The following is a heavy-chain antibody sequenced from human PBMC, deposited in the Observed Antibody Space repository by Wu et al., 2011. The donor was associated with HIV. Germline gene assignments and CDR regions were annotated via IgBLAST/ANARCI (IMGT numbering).Heavy chain of an antibody. CDR2: ITPVFDTT. V-gene: IGHV1-69*06. CDR3: ATGAGSAGFDN. Sequence: QVQLVQSGAEVKKPGASVKVSCKASGYTFTSYGISWVRQAPGQGLEWMGGITPVFDTTHYAQRFQGRLTISTHKATNTAYMELSSLTSEDTAVYYCATGAGSAGFDNWGQGTLVTVSS. J-gene: IGHJ4*02. CDR1: GYTFTSYG. D-gene: IGHD6-25*01.